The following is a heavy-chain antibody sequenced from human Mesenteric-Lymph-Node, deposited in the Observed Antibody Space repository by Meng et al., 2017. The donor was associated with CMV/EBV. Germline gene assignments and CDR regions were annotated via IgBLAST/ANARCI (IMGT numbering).Heavy chain of an antibody. CDR2: ISGSGGST. CDR3: AKHAFRDIVVVVAAPRDDAFDI. J-gene: IGHJ3*02. D-gene: IGHD2-15*01. V-gene: IGHV3-23*01. CDR1: GFTFSSYW. Sequence: GESLKISCAASGFTFSSYWMSWVRQAPGKGLEWVSAISGSGGSTYYADSVKGRFTISRDNSKNTLYLQMNSLRAEDTAVYYCAKHAFRDIVVVVAAPRDDAFDIWGQGTMVTVSS.